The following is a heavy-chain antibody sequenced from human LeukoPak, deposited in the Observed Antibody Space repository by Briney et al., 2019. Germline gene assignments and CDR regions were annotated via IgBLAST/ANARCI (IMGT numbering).Heavy chain of an antibody. J-gene: IGHJ4*02. CDR2: ISYDGSNK. CDR3: AKSASSGPKSSFDY. CDR1: GFTFSSYG. Sequence: PGGSLRLSCAASGFTFSSYGMHWVRQAPGKGLEWVAVISYDGSNKYYADSVKGRFTISRDNSKNTLYLQMNSLRAEDTAVYYCAKSASSGPKSSFDYWGQGTLVTVSS. D-gene: IGHD6-19*01. V-gene: IGHV3-30*18.